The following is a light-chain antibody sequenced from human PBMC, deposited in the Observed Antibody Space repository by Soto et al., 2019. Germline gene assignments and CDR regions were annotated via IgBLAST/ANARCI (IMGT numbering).Light chain of an antibody. Sequence: EIVLTQSPATLSLSPGERATLSCRASQSVGSYLAWYQQKPGQAPRLLIYDASNRATGIPARFSGSGSGTDFTLTISSLEPEDLAVYYCQQRSSWWTFGQGTKVQVQ. CDR2: DAS. CDR1: QSVGSY. J-gene: IGKJ1*01. CDR3: QQRSSWWT. V-gene: IGKV3-11*01.